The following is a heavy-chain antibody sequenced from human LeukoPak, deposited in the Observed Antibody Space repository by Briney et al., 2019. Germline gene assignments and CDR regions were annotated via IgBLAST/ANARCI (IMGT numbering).Heavy chain of an antibody. J-gene: IGHJ3*02. V-gene: IGHV3-48*01. CDR1: GFTFSSYS. CDR2: ITGSINTI. Sequence: PGGSLRLSCAASGFTFSSYSMNWVRQAPGKGLEWVSYITGSINTIHYADSVKGRFTISRDNAKNSVYLQMNSLRLEDTAVYYCARQGVWGSYRYDAFDIWGQGTMVTVSS. D-gene: IGHD3-16*02. CDR3: ARQGVWGSYRYDAFDI.